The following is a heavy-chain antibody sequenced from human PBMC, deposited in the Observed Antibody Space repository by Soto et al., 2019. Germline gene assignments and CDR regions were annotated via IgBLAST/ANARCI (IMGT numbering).Heavy chain of an antibody. D-gene: IGHD1-26*01. CDR3: ARRGSGSYYDY. CDR2: ISGSGGST. Sequence: EVQLLESGGGLVQPGGSLRLSYAAYGFTFNSYAMRWVRQAPVKGLEWVSAISGSGGSTYYADSVKGRFTISRDNSKNTLYLQMNSLRAEDTAVYYCARRGSGSYYDYWGQGTLVTVSS. V-gene: IGHV3-23*01. CDR1: GFTFNSYA. J-gene: IGHJ4*02.